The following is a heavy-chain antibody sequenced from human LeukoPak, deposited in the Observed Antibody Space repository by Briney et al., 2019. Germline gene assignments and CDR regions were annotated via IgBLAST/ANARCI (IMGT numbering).Heavy chain of an antibody. CDR2: ISSSGSTI. V-gene: IGHV3-48*04. CDR1: GFTFSSYA. J-gene: IGHJ6*03. Sequence: GGSLRLSCVASGFTFSSYAMSWVRQAPGKGLEWVSYISSSGSTIYYADSVKGRFTISRDNAKNTLFLQMNSLRAEDTAVYYCARAGQYSGTYDFYYMDVWGKGTSVTISS. CDR3: ARAGQYSGTYDFYYMDV. D-gene: IGHD1-26*01.